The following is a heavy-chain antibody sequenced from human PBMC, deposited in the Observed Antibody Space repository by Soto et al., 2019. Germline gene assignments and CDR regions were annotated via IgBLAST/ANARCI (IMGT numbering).Heavy chain of an antibody. CDR1: GDSVSSNSAA. Sequence: PSQTLSLTCAISGDSVSSNSAAWNWIRHSPSRGLEWLGRTYYRSKWYNDYAVSMRSRITINPDTTKNQFSLQLNSATPEDTAVYYCATWRFDYWGQGTLVTVPS. V-gene: IGHV6-1*01. J-gene: IGHJ4*02. CDR2: TYYRSKWYN. CDR3: ATWRFDY.